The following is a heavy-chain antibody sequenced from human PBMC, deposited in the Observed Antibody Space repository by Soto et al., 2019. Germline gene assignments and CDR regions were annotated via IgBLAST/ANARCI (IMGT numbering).Heavy chain of an antibody. CDR2: INAGNGNT. V-gene: IGHV1-3*01. D-gene: IGHD3-22*01. CDR1: GYTFTSYA. Sequence: QVQLVQSGAEVKKPGASVKVSCKASGYTFTSYAMHWVRQAPGQRLEWMGWINAGNGNTKYSQKFQGRVTITRDTSASTAYMELSSLRSEDTAVYYCARVDPPLWDSSGYYGGYWGQGTLVTVSS. J-gene: IGHJ4*02. CDR3: ARVDPPLWDSSGYYGGY.